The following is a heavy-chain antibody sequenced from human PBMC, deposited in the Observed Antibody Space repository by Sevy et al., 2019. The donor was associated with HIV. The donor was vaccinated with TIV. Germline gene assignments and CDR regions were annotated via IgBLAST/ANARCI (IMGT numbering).Heavy chain of an antibody. D-gene: IGHD1-1*01. J-gene: IGHJ4*02. CDR3: AKGEGATGTADFDY. CDR2: ISWNSGTI. V-gene: IGHV3-9*01. Sequence: GGSLRLSCAASGFTFDHHAMHWVRQAPGKGLEWVSGISWNSGTIGYADSVKGRFTISRDNAKNSLYLQMNSVRAEATAVYYYAKGEGATGTADFDYWGQGTLVTVSS. CDR1: GFTFDHHA.